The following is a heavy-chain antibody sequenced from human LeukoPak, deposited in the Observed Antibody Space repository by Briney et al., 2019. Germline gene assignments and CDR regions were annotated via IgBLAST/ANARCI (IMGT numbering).Heavy chain of an antibody. Sequence: GGSLRLSCAASAFIFSSYGMHWVRQAPGKGLEWVAFIRYDGTNKYYGDSVKGRFTISRDNSKNTLYLQMNSLRPEDTALYYCAKDRAIAAAGTGPLNYWGQGTLVTVSS. V-gene: IGHV3-30*02. D-gene: IGHD6-13*01. J-gene: IGHJ4*02. CDR3: AKDRAIAAAGTGPLNY. CDR2: IRYDGTNK. CDR1: AFIFSSYG.